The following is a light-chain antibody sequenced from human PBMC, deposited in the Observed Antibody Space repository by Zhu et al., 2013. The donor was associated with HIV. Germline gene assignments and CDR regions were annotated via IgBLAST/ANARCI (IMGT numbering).Light chain of an antibody. Sequence: EIVMTQSPATLSVSPGERATLSCRASQSVSSNLAWYQQKPGQAPRLLMYGASTRATGVPARFSGSGSGTEFTLTISSLQSEDFAVYYCQQYDNWPPITFGQGTRLEIK. V-gene: IGKV3-15*01. CDR3: QQYDNWPPIT. CDR2: GAS. J-gene: IGKJ5*01. CDR1: QSVSSN.